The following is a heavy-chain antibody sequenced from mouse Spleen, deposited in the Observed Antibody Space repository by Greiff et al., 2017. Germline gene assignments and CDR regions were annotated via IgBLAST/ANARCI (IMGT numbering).Heavy chain of an antibody. J-gene: IGHJ2*01. D-gene: IGHD4-1*01. CDR1: GFTFSSYA. V-gene: IGHV5-9-3*01. Sequence: VQLKESGGGLVKPGGSLKLSCAASGFTFSSYAMSWVRQTPEKRLEWVATISSGGSYTYYPDSVKGRFTISRDNAKNTLYLQMSSLRSEDTAMYYCARHGAPSSGTYFDYWGQGTTLTVSS. CDR3: ARHGAPSSGTYFDY. CDR2: ISSGGSYT.